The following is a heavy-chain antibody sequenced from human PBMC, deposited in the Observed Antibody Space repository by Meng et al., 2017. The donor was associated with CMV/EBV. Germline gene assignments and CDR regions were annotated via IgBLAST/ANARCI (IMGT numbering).Heavy chain of an antibody. D-gene: IGHD2-2*02. Sequence: ASVKVSCKASGYTFTSYGIRWVRQAPGQGLEWMGWISAYNGNTNYAQKLQGRVTMTTDTSTSTAYMELRSLRSDDTAVYYCARDGGDCSSTSCYTDVYYYYYGMDVWGQGTTVTVSS. J-gene: IGHJ6*02. CDR1: GYTFTSYG. CDR3: ARDGGDCSSTSCYTDVYYYYYGMDV. V-gene: IGHV1-18*01. CDR2: ISAYNGNT.